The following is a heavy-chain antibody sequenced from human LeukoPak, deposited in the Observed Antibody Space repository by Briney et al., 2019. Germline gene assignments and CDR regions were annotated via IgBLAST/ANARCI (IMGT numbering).Heavy chain of an antibody. V-gene: IGHV3-23*01. Sequence: GGSLRLSCAASGFTFSSYAMSWVRQAPGKGLEWVSAISGGGDNTYYADSVKGRFTISRDSSKNTLYLQMNSLRAEDTAVYYCAKDVGDSGYDSVYFDYWGQGTLVTVSS. D-gene: IGHD5-12*01. CDR1: GFTFSSYA. J-gene: IGHJ4*02. CDR3: AKDVGDSGYDSVYFDY. CDR2: ISGGGDNT.